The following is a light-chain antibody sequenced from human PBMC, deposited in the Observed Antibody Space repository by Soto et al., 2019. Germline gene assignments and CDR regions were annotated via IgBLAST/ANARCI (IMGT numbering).Light chain of an antibody. J-gene: IGKJ2*01. CDR1: QGISSY. Sequence: IQLTQSPSSLSASVGDRVTITCRASQGISSYLAWYQQKPGKAPKLLIYTAFTLQSGVPSRFSGSGYGTCFSFTSHSLQPECFAGSYCQQLDSDSHTFGQGT. CDR2: TAF. CDR3: QQLDSDSHT. V-gene: IGKV1-9*01.